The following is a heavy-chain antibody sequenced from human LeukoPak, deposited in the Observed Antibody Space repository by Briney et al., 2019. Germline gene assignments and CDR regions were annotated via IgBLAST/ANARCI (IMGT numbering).Heavy chain of an antibody. J-gene: IGHJ4*02. Sequence: ASVKVSCKASGYTFTSYGISWVRQAPGQGLEWMGWISAYNGNTNYAQKLQGRVTMATDTSTSTVYMELSSLRSEDTAVYYCATFYGGSFDYWGQGTLVTVSS. CDR1: GYTFTSYG. CDR3: ATFYGGSFDY. V-gene: IGHV1-18*01. D-gene: IGHD4-23*01. CDR2: ISAYNGNT.